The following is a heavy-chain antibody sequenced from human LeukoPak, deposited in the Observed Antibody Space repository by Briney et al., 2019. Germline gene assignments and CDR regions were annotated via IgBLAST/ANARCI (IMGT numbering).Heavy chain of an antibody. V-gene: IGHV3-53*01. CDR1: GFTVSSNY. D-gene: IGHD3-10*01. CDR2: IFSGGNT. CDR3: ARHMYYRYDY. J-gene: IGHJ4*02. Sequence: GGSLRLSCAASGFTVSSNYMSWVRQAPGKGLEWVSLIFSGGNTYYADSVKGRFTISRHNSGNTLYLQMNSLRAEDTAVYYCARHMYYRYDYWGQGALVTVSS.